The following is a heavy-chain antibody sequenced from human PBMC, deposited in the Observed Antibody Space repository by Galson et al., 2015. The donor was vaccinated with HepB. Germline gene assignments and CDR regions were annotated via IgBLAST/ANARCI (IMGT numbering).Heavy chain of an antibody. CDR2: IRSKAYGGTT. CDR3: TRGWTGTTYY. J-gene: IGHJ4*02. Sequence: SLRLSCAASGFTFGDYAMSWVRQAPGKGLEWVGFIRSKAYGGTTEYAASVKGRFTISRDDSKSIAYLQMNSLKTEDTAVYYCTRGWTGTTYYWGQGTLVTVSS. V-gene: IGHV3-49*04. D-gene: IGHD1-1*01. CDR1: GFTFGDYA.